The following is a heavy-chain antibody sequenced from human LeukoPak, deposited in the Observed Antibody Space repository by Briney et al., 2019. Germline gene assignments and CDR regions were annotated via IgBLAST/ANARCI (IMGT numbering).Heavy chain of an antibody. J-gene: IGHJ6*03. V-gene: IGHV3-23*01. Sequence: GGSLRLSCAASGFTFSSYAMSWVRQAPGKGLQWVSGISGSGGSTYYADSVKGRFTISRNNSKNTLYLQMNSLRAEDTAVYYCARDPYSGTYGDTYYYYMDVWGKGTTVTISS. CDR2: ISGSGGST. D-gene: IGHD1-26*01. CDR1: GFTFSSYA. CDR3: ARDPYSGTYGDTYYYYMDV.